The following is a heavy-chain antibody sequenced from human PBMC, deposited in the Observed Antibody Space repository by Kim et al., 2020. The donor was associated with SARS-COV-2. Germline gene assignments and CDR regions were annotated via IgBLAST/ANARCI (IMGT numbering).Heavy chain of an antibody. J-gene: IGHJ4*01. V-gene: IGHV4-38-2*02. CDR1: GYCISSGYY. CDR3: AGEPNCSSTSCYPFDY. CDR2: IYHSGST. Sequence: SETLSLTCTVSGYCISSGYYWGWIRQPPGKGLEWIGSIYHSGSTYYNPSLKSRVTISVDTSKNQFSLKLSSVTAADTAVYYCAGEPNCSSTSCYPFDYWG. D-gene: IGHD2-2*01.